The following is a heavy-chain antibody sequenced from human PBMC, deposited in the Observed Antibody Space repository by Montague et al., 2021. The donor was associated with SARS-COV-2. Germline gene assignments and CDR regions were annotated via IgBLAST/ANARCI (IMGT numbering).Heavy chain of an antibody. CDR3: ARQENSSGWFKPDAFDI. V-gene: IGHV4-39*01. CDR1: GGSISSSSYY. J-gene: IGHJ3*02. CDR2: IYYSGST. D-gene: IGHD6-19*01. Sequence: SETLSLTCTISGGSISSSSYYWGWIRQPPGKGLEWIGCIYYSGSTYSNPSLKSRVTISVDTSKNQFSLKLSSVTAADTAVYYCARQENSSGWFKPDAFDIWGQGTMVTVSS.